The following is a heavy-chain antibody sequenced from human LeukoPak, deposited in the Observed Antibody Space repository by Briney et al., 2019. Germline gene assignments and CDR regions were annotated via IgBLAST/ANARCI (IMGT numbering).Heavy chain of an antibody. CDR1: GFTVSSSY. V-gene: IGHV3-66*01. D-gene: IGHD6-13*01. J-gene: IGHJ4*02. CDR2: IYSGGST. CDR3: AKSPPAAGKIRY. Sequence: PGGSLRLSCAASGFTVSSSYMSWVRQAPGKGLEWVSVIYSGGSTYYADSVKGRFTISRDNPKNTLYLQMNSLRAEDTAVYYCAKSPPAAGKIRYWGQGTLVTVSS.